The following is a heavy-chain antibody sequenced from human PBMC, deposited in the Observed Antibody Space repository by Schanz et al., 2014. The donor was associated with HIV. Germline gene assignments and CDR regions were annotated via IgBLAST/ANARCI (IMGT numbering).Heavy chain of an antibody. D-gene: IGHD1-26*01. J-gene: IGHJ2*01. CDR3: VRAASFHFDKEGYYRNWYFDF. V-gene: IGHV1-8*02. CDR1: GYTFSDYD. CDR2: VNPESGNT. Sequence: QVQLVQSGPEVKKPGASVRVSCETSGYTFSDYDINWVRQAPGQGLEWMGWVNPESGNTGMADKFLARLSLTRFTSTGTAYMELDSLRSEDTAIYYCVRAASFHFDKEGYYRNWYFDFWGRGTLVAVSS.